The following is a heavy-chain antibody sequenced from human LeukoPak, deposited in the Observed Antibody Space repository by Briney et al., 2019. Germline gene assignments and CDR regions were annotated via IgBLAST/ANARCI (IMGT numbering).Heavy chain of an antibody. CDR3: ARGRGYSHSNWVDP. CDR1: GFTFSSYG. D-gene: IGHD5-18*01. J-gene: IGHJ5*02. Sequence: GGSLRLSCAASGFTFSSYGMHWVRQAPGKGLEWVAFIRYDGSNKYYADSVKGRFTISRDNSKNTLYLQMNSLRAEDTAVYYCARGRGYSHSNWVDPWGQGTMVTVSA. CDR2: IRYDGSNK. V-gene: IGHV3-30*02.